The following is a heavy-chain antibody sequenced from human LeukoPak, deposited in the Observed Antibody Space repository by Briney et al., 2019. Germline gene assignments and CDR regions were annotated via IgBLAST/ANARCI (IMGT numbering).Heavy chain of an antibody. CDR2: ISYDGSNK. CDR3: AKEGYSGYDYGGFDY. D-gene: IGHD5-12*01. J-gene: IGHJ4*02. V-gene: IGHV3-30*18. CDR1: GFTFSSYG. Sequence: PGRSLRLSCAASGFTFSSYGMHWVRQAPGKGLEWVAVISYDGSNKYYADSVKGRFTISRDNSKNTLYLQMNSLRAEDTAVYYCAKEGYSGYDYGGFDYWGKGTLVTASS.